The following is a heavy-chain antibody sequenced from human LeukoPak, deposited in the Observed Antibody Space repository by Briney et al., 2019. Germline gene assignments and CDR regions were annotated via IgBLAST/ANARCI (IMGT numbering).Heavy chain of an antibody. Sequence: GASVKVSCKASGYTFTSYGISWVRQAPGQGLEWMGWISAYNGNTNYAQKLQGRVTMTRDMSTSTVYMELSSLRSEDTAVYYCASRAAADLSVDYWGQGTLVTVSS. J-gene: IGHJ4*02. V-gene: IGHV1-18*01. CDR2: ISAYNGNT. CDR1: GYTFTSYG. D-gene: IGHD6-13*01. CDR3: ASRAAADLSVDY.